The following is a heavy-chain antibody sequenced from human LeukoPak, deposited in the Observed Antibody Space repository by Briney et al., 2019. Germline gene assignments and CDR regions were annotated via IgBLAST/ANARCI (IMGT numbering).Heavy chain of an antibody. CDR2: IIPIFGTA. D-gene: IGHD2-15*01. J-gene: IGHJ4*02. CDR1: GGTFISYA. V-gene: IGHV1-69*13. Sequence: SVKVSCKASGGTFISYAISWVRQAPGQGLEWMGGIIPIFGTANYAQKFQGRVTITADESTSTAYMELSSLRSEDTAVYYCARDPGYCSGGSCYSSGWGQGTLVTVSS. CDR3: ARDPGYCSGGSCYSSG.